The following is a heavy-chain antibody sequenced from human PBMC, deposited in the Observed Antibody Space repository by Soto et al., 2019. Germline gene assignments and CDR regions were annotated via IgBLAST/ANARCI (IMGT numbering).Heavy chain of an antibody. Sequence: PGGSLRLSCKASGFSFSDYAMTWVRQAPGKGLEWVSVISGSGDNTFYAASVKGRFTISRDNSKNTLYLQMNSLRAEDTAVYYCAKVHCSGGSCYVGYYYYGMDVWGQGTTVTVSS. CDR1: GFSFSDYA. D-gene: IGHD2-15*01. CDR2: ISGSGDNT. CDR3: AKVHCSGGSCYVGYYYYGMDV. V-gene: IGHV3-23*01. J-gene: IGHJ6*02.